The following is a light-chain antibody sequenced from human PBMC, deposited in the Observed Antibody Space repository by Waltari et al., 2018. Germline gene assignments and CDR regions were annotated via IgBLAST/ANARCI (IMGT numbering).Light chain of an antibody. CDR2: EVS. V-gene: IGLV2-8*01. CDR3: SSYAGSNIYV. Sequence: QSALTQPPSASGPPGQSVTISCTGTSSDVGGYNYVSWYQQHPGKAPKLMIYEVSWRPSWVPNRFSGSKSGNTASLTVSGLQAEDEADYYCSSYAGSNIYVFGTGTKVTVL. J-gene: IGLJ1*01. CDR1: SSDVGGYNY.